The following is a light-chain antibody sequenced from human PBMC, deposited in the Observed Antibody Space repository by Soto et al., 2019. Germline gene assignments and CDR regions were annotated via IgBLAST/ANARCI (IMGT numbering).Light chain of an antibody. V-gene: IGKV3-11*01. CDR2: DAS. J-gene: IGKJ5*01. Sequence: EIVLTQSPATLSLSPGERVTLSCRASQSFASYLAWYQQKPGQAPRLLIYDASTRATGIPARFSGRGSGTEFTLTISSLGPEDFEVYYCQQRNNWPPVITFGQGTRLEIK. CDR3: QQRNNWPPVIT. CDR1: QSFASY.